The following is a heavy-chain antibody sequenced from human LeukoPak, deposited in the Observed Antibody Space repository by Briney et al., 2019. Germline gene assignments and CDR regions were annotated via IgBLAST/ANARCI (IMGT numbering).Heavy chain of an antibody. J-gene: IGHJ4*02. CDR3: AKSPDSSGYSGSFDY. CDR1: GFTFSSYA. V-gene: IGHV3-23*01. D-gene: IGHD3-22*01. Sequence: PGGSLRLSCAASGFTFSSYAMSWVRQAPGKGLEWVSAISGSGGSTYYADSVKGRFTISRDNSKNTLYLQMNSLRAEDTAVYYCAKSPDSSGYSGSFDYRGQGTLVTVSS. CDR2: ISGSGGST.